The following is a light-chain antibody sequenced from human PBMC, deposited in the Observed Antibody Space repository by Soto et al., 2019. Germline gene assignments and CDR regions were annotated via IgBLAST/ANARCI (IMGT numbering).Light chain of an antibody. Sequence: EIVLTQSPGTLSLSPGERATLSCRASQSVTLNYLAWYQQKPGQAPSLLIYGASSRAAGIPDRFSGSGSGADFTLTISRLEPEDFAGYYCQQYGRSPVTFGGGTRLEIK. CDR1: QSVTLNY. CDR3: QQYGRSPVT. J-gene: IGKJ5*01. V-gene: IGKV3-20*01. CDR2: GAS.